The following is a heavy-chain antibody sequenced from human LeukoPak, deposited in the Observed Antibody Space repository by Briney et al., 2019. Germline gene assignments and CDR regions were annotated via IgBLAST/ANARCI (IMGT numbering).Heavy chain of an antibody. J-gene: IGHJ5*02. CDR1: GFTFSSYS. D-gene: IGHD3-16*01. Sequence: KPGGSLRLSCAASGFTFSSYSMNWVRQAPGKGLEWVSSISSSSSYIYYADSVKGRFTISRDNAKNSLYLQMNSLRAEDTAVYYCAREGHYDYVWGSYSWFDPWGQGTPVTVSS. CDR3: AREGHYDYVWGSYSWFDP. V-gene: IGHV3-21*01. CDR2: ISSSSSYI.